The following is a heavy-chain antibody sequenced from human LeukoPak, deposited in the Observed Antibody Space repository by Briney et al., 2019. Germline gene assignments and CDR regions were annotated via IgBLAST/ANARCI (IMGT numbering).Heavy chain of an antibody. D-gene: IGHD6-13*01. CDR3: AREFRGQQLVDY. CDR1: GYTFTSYG. CDR2: ISAYNGNT. Sequence: ASVKVSCKASGYTFTSYGISWVRQAPGQGLEWMGWISAYNGNTNYAQKLQGRVTMATDTSTSTAHMELRSLRSDDTAVYYCAREFRGQQLVDYWGQGTLVTVSS. V-gene: IGHV1-18*01. J-gene: IGHJ4*02.